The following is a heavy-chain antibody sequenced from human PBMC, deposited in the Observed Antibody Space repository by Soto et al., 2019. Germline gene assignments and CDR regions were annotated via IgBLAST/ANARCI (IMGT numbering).Heavy chain of an antibody. J-gene: IGHJ6*03. CDR1: GGSISSHY. CDR2: IYYSGST. CDR3: ARHGSGSYSYYYYMDV. V-gene: IGHV4-59*08. Sequence: PSETLSLTCTVSGGSISSHYWSWIRQPPGKGLEWIGYIYYSGSTNYNPSLKSRVTISVDTSKNQFSLKLSSVTAADTAVYYCARHGSGSYSYYYYMDVWGKGTTVTVSS. D-gene: IGHD3-10*01.